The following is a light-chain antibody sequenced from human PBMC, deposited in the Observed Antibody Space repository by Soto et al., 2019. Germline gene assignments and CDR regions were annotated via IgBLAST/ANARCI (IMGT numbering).Light chain of an antibody. CDR3: QQHGTSPLT. J-gene: IGKJ1*01. CDR1: QSVSSTY. V-gene: IGKV3-20*01. CDR2: GTS. Sequence: EILLTQSPGTLSLSPGERATLSCRASQSVSSTYLAWYQQKPGQAPRLLIYGTSSRATGIPDRFSGGGSGTDFTLTISRLETEDFAVYYCQQHGTSPLTFGLGTKVEIK.